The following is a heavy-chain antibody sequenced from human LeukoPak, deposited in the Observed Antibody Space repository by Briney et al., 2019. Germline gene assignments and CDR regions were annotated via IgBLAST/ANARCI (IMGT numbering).Heavy chain of an antibody. CDR1: GGSFSGYY. V-gene: IGHV4-34*01. D-gene: IGHD2-2*02. J-gene: IGHJ4*02. Sequence: PSETLSLTCAVYGGSFSGYYWSWLRQPPGKGLEGIGEINDSGSTNYNPSLTSRVTISVETSKNQFSLKLSSVTAADTAVYYCARWVGYCSSTSCYMDYWGQGTLVTVSS. CDR3: ARWVGYCSSTSCYMDY. CDR2: INDSGST.